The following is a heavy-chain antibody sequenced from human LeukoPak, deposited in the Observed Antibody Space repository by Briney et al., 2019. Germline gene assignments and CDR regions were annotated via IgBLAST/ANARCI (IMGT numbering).Heavy chain of an antibody. D-gene: IGHD2-2*02. CDR2: ISGYNGNT. CDR3: ARTCSASSTNCYTDF. CDR1: GYTFTTYG. V-gene: IGHV1-18*01. Sequence: ASVKVSCKASGYTFTTYGISWVRQARGQGPEWMGWISGYNGNTNYEQKFQGRVTMTTDTSTSTAYMELRTLRSDDTAVYYCARTCSASSTNCYTDFWGQGTLVTVSS. J-gene: IGHJ4*02.